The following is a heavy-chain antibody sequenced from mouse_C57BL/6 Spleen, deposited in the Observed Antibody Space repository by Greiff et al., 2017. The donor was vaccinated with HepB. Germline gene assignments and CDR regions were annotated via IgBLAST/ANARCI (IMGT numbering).Heavy chain of an antibody. CDR1: GYTFTSYW. Sequence: QVQLQQPGAELVMPGASVKLSCKASGYTFTSYWMHWVKQRPGQGLEWIGEIDPSDSYTNYNQKFKGKSTLTVDKSSSTAYMQLSSLTSEDSAVYYCARGDGNLFDYWGQGTTLTVSS. J-gene: IGHJ2*01. V-gene: IGHV1-69*01. D-gene: IGHD2-1*01. CDR3: ARGDGNLFDY. CDR2: IDPSDSYT.